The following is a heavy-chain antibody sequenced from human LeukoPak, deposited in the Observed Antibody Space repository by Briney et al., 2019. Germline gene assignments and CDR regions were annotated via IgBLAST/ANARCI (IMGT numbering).Heavy chain of an antibody. CDR3: ARGRGIGA. Sequence: PGGSLRLSCAASGFTFRSFWMTWVRQAPGKGLEWVANIREDGREKYYVDSVNGRFTISRDNAKNSLSLQMNSLRAEDMGVYYCARGRGIGAWGQGTTVTVSS. J-gene: IGHJ6*02. CDR2: IREDGREK. V-gene: IGHV3-7*01. CDR1: GFTFRSFW.